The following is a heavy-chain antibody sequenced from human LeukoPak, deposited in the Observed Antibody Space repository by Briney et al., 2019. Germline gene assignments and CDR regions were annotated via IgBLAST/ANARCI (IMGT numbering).Heavy chain of an antibody. V-gene: IGHV1-2*06. Sequence: GASVKVSCKASGYTFTGYYMHWVRQAPGQGLEWMGRINPNSGGTNYAQKFQGRVTMTRDTAISTAYMELSRLRSEDTALYYCARRKWDGERPYYMDVWGKGTTVTVSS. D-gene: IGHD1-26*01. CDR2: INPNSGGT. J-gene: IGHJ6*03. CDR3: ARRKWDGERPYYMDV. CDR1: GYTFTGYY.